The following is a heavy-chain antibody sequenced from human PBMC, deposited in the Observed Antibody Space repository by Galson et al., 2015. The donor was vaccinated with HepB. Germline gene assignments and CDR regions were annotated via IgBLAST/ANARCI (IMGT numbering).Heavy chain of an antibody. CDR3: AKDSVDYPVYYFDY. V-gene: IGHV3-11*01. D-gene: IGHD3-16*01. Sequence: SLRLSCAASGFTFSDYYMSWIRQAPGKGLEWVSYISSSGSTIYYADSVKGRFTISRDNAKNSLYLQMNSLRAEDMALYYCAKDSVDYPVYYFDYWGQGTLVTVSS. J-gene: IGHJ4*02. CDR1: GFTFSDYY. CDR2: ISSSGSTI.